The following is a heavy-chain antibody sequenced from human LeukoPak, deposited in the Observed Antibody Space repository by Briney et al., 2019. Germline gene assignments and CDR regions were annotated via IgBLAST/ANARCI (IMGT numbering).Heavy chain of an antibody. Sequence: ASVKVSCKASGYTFTGYYMHWVRQAPGQGLEWMGWINPNSGGTNYAQKFQGRVTMTRDTSISTAYMELSRLRSDDTAVYYCAREKAARPRVPMDVWGKGTTVTVSS. V-gene: IGHV1-2*02. CDR3: AREKAARPRVPMDV. D-gene: IGHD6-6*01. CDR1: GYTFTGYY. J-gene: IGHJ6*03. CDR2: INPNSGGT.